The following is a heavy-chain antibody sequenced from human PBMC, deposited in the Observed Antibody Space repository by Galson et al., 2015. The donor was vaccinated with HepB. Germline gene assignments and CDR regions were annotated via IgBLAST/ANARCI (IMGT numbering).Heavy chain of an antibody. J-gene: IGHJ4*02. CDR3: ARGPRYMSASWYSRLGDRIQY. D-gene: IGHD3-16*01. CDR1: GGSFSEYY. V-gene: IGHV4-34*01. Sequence: SETLSLTCAVYGGSFSEYYWTWIRQPPGKGLEYIGEINFGGSTIYNPSLRGRVSISLDTSKSQVSLKLSSVTAADTAVYYCARGPRYMSASWYSRLGDRIQYWGQVTRVTVSS. CDR2: INFGGST.